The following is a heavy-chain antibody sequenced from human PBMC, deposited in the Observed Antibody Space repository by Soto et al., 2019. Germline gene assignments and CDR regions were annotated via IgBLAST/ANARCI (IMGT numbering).Heavy chain of an antibody. CDR3: GSSASPDAY. D-gene: IGHD3-22*01. CDR2: INSGSTSV. J-gene: IGHJ4*02. Sequence: EVQLVESGGGLVQPGGSLRLSCVASGFIFNGYSMNWVRQAPGKGLEWISYINSGSTSVFYADSVKGRFTISRDNAKNSLYLQMNSLRAEDTAVYYCGSSASPDAYWGQGTLVTVSS. V-gene: IGHV3-48*01. CDR1: GFIFNGYS.